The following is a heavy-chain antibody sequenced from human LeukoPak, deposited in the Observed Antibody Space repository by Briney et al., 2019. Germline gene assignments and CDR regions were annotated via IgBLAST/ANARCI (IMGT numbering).Heavy chain of an antibody. CDR2: AHSSGHT. Sequence: GSLRLSCTASGFTFSDYAMSWIRQPPGKGLEWIGYAHSSGHTRSSTSLKSRVTISVDMSNNHVSLRLTSVTAADTALYYCARDSYDYDSHFEDVFDSWGQGTMVTVSS. CDR3: ARDSYDYDSHFEDVFDS. D-gene: IGHD3-22*01. CDR1: GFTFSDYA. V-gene: IGHV4-59*01. J-gene: IGHJ3*01.